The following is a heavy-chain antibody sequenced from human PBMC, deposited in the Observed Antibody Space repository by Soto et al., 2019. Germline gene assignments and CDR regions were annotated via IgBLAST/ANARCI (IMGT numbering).Heavy chain of an antibody. J-gene: IGHJ4*02. V-gene: IGHV5-10-1*01. D-gene: IGHD2-21*02. CDR1: GYSFTSYW. Sequence: PGESLKISCKGSGYSFTSYWISWVRQMPGKGLEWVGRIDPSDSYTNYSPSFQGHVTISADKSISTAYLQWSSLKASDTAMYYCATTPKLAYCGGDCLLFDYWGQGTLVTVSS. CDR2: IDPSDSYT. CDR3: ATTPKLAYCGGDCLLFDY.